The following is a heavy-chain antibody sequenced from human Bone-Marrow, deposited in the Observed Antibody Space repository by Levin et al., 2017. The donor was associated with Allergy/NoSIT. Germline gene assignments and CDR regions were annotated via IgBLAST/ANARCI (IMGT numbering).Heavy chain of an antibody. V-gene: IGHV1-69*13. D-gene: IGHD3-3*01. CDR2: IISMLGTV. CDR1: GDIFSTYS. Sequence: VASVKVSCNTSGDIFSTYSITWVRQAPGQGLEWMGGIISMLGTVKYAQKFQGRVTLTADESTRTAYMELSSLRSDDTAVYFCAHDLWSGCLEYWGQGTLVTVSS. CDR3: AHDLWSGCLEY. J-gene: IGHJ4*02.